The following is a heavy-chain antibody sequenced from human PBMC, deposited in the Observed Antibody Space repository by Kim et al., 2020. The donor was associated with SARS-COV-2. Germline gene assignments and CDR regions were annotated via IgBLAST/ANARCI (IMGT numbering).Heavy chain of an antibody. Sequence: YAQGFTGRFVFSLDASVSTAYLQISSLKAEDTAVYYCARDAHYDILTGDYWGQGTLVTVSS. J-gene: IGHJ4*02. V-gene: IGHV7-4-1*02. CDR3: ARDAHYDILTGDY. D-gene: IGHD3-9*01.